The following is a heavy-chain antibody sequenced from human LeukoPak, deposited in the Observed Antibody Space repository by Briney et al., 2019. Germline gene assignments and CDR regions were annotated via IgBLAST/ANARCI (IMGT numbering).Heavy chain of an antibody. D-gene: IGHD3-10*01. CDR2: ISYDGSNK. Sequence: GGSLRLSCAASGFTFSSYAMSWVRQAPGKGLEWVAVISYDGSNKYYADSVKGRFTISRDNSKNTLYLQMNSLRAEDTAVYYCAKSLNVLLWFGELLDYWGQGTLVTVSS. V-gene: IGHV3-30*18. J-gene: IGHJ4*02. CDR3: AKSLNVLLWFGELLDY. CDR1: GFTFSSYA.